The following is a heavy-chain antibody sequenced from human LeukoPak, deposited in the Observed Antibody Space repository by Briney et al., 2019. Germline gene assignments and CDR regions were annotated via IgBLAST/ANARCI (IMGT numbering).Heavy chain of an antibody. CDR3: TTDMSFIVVVVAATHDY. J-gene: IGHJ4*02. CDR1: GFTFSNAW. Sequence: GGSLRLSCAASGFTFSNAWMSWVRQAPGKVLEWVGRIKSKTDGGTTDYAAPVKGRFTISRDDSKNTLYLQMNSLKTEDTAVYYCTTDMSFIVVVVAATHDYWGQGTLVTVSS. V-gene: IGHV3-15*01. D-gene: IGHD2-15*01. CDR2: IKSKTDGGTT.